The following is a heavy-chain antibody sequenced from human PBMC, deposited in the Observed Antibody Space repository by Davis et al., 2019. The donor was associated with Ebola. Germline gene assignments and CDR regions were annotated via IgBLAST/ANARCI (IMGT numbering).Heavy chain of an antibody. CDR2: IIPIFGTA. CDR3: AGGLWFGELFAPFDY. D-gene: IGHD3-10*01. V-gene: IGHV1-69*13. J-gene: IGHJ4*02. Sequence: SVKVSCKASGYTFTSYGISWVRQAPGQGLEWMGGIIPIFGTANYAQKFQGRVTITADESTSTAYMELSSLRSEDTAVYYCAGGLWFGELFAPFDYWGQGTLVTVSS. CDR1: GYTFTSYG.